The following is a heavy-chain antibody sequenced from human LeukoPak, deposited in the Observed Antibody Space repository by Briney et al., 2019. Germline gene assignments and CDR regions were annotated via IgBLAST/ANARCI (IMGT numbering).Heavy chain of an antibody. CDR2: KSVSGHT. D-gene: IGHD3-10*01. V-gene: IGHV4-4*07. Sequence: SETLFLTCTVSGGSISNYYWNWIRQPAGKGLEWIGRKSVSGHTNYRSSLESRVTMSVDTSKNQFSLRLNSVTTADTAVYYCVRDRGGSGPAGGFDIWGQGTMVTVSS. CDR1: GGSISNYY. CDR3: VRDRGGSGPAGGFDI. J-gene: IGHJ3*02.